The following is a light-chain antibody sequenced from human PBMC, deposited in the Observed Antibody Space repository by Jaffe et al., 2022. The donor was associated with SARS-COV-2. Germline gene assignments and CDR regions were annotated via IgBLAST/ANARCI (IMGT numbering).Light chain of an antibody. CDR1: QSVLYNSNNKNS. J-gene: IGKJ4*01. V-gene: IGKV4-1*01. CDR2: WAS. Sequence: DIVMTQSPDSLAVSLGERATINCKSSQSVLYNSNNKNSLVWYQQKPGQPPKLLIYWASTRESGVPDRFSGSGSGTDFSLTISSLQAEDVAVYYCQQYYSYPPTFGGGTKVEIK. CDR3: QQYYSYPPT.